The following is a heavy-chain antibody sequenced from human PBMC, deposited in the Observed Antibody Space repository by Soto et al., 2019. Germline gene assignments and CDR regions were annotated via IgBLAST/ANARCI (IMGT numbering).Heavy chain of an antibody. CDR3: PKAGSGWGRCRGS. Sequence: EVQLLESGGGLVQRGGSLRLSCAASGLTFRNYAMSWVRQAPGKGLEWVSAINDNGDSTYYLDSVQGRFTISRDNSKNTHCLQTNSLGDEDTAVYYCPKAGSGWGRCRGSWGQGTPVTVSS. D-gene: IGHD6-19*01. CDR1: GLTFRNYA. V-gene: IGHV3-23*01. J-gene: IGHJ5*02. CDR2: INDNGDST.